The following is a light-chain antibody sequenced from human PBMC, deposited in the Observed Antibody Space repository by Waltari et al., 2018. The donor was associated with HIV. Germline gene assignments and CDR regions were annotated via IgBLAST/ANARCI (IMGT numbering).Light chain of an antibody. J-gene: IGLJ3*02. CDR2: SNN. Sequence: QSVLTQPPSPPGTHAQRATVSCSATRSTTGRNTVSCYQQLPETAPKLFIYSNNQRPSGVPDRFSGSKSGTSASLAISGLQSEDEADYYCAAWDDSLNGWVFGGGTKLTVV. V-gene: IGLV1-44*01. CDR1: RSTTGRNT. CDR3: AAWDDSLNGWV.